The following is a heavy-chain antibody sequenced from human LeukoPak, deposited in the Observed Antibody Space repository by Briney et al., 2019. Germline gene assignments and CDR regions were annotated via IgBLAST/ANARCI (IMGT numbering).Heavy chain of an antibody. CDR2: INPNSSGT. J-gene: IGHJ5*02. CDR3: ARVDYYDSSGYYPGFDP. V-gene: IGHV1-2*02. D-gene: IGHD3-22*01. CDR1: GYTFTGYY. Sequence: ASVKVSCKASGYTFTGYYMHWVRQAPGQGLEWMGWINPNSSGTNYAQKFQGRVTMTRDTSISTAYMELSRLRSDDTAVYYCARVDYYDSSGYYPGFDPWGQGTLVTVSS.